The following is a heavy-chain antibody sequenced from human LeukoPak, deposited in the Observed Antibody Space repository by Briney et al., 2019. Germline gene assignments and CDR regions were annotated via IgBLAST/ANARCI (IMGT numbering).Heavy chain of an antibody. CDR3: ARDLGRGYSYGYNYYYYMDV. V-gene: IGHV4-30-4*01. D-gene: IGHD5-18*01. Sequence: PSETLSLTCTVSGGSIRSGDYYWSWIRQPPGKGLEWIGYIYYSGSTYYNPSLKSRVTISVDTSKNQFSLKLSSVTAADTAVYYCARDLGRGYSYGYNYYYYMDVWGKGTTVTVSS. J-gene: IGHJ6*03. CDR1: GGSIRSGDYY. CDR2: IYYSGST.